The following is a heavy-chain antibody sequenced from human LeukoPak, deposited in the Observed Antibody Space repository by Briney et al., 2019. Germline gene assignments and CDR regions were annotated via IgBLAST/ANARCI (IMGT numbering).Heavy chain of an antibody. Sequence: SETLSLTCAVYGGSFSGYYWSWIRQPPGKGLEWIGEINHSGSTNYNPSLKSRVTISVDTSKNQFSLKLSSVTAADTAVYYCARDGRIAAAATDYWGQGTLVTVSS. D-gene: IGHD6-13*01. V-gene: IGHV4-34*01. CDR2: INHSGST. CDR1: GGSFSGYY. J-gene: IGHJ4*02. CDR3: ARDGRIAAAATDY.